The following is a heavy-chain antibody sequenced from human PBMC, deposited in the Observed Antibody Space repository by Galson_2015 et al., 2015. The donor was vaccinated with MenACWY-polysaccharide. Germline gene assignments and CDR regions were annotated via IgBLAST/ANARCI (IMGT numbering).Heavy chain of an antibody. J-gene: IGHJ6*02. CDR3: AKEPRPGYYHGMDV. D-gene: IGHD1-14*01. CDR2: ISWNSGSI. V-gene: IGHV3-9*01. CDR1: GFTFDDYA. Sequence: SLRLSCAASGFTFDDYAMHWVRQAPGKGLEWVSTISWNSGSIGYADSLKGRFTISRDNAKNSLYLQMNSLTAEDTALYHCAKEPRPGYYHGMDVWGQGTTVTVSS.